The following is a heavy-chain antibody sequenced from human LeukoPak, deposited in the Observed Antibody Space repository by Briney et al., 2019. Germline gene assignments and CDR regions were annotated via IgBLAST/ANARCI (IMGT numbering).Heavy chain of an antibody. J-gene: IGHJ6*03. CDR1: GFTFSSYW. V-gene: IGHV3-74*01. Sequence: PGGSLRLSCAASGFTFSSYWMHWVRQAPGKGLVWVSRINSDGSSTSYADSVKGRFTISRDNAKNTLYLQMNSLRAEDTAVYYCATLGVYYYYYMDVWGKGTTVTVSS. CDR2: INSDGSST. CDR3: ATLGVYYYYYMDV.